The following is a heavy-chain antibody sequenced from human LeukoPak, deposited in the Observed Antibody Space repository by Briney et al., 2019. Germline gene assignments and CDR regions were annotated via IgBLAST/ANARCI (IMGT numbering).Heavy chain of an antibody. D-gene: IGHD3-22*01. CDR2: ISSGSSYT. V-gene: IGHV3-11*05. Sequence: PGGSLRLSCAASGFTFSDYYMSWIRQAPGKGLEWVSYISSGSSYTNYADSVKGRFTISRDNSKNTLSLHMNTLRAEDTAVYYCAKDLLQTFFFDSSGYYSDAFGMWGQGTMVTVSP. J-gene: IGHJ3*02. CDR1: GFTFSDYY. CDR3: AKDLLQTFFFDSSGYYSDAFGM.